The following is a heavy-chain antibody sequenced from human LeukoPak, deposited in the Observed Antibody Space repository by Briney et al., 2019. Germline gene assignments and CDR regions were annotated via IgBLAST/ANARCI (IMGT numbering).Heavy chain of an antibody. J-gene: IGHJ4*02. CDR3: ARTAARRFDY. CDR1: GYTFPSYF. V-gene: IGHV1-46*01. Sequence: PGASVKVSCKASGYTFPSYFMHWVRQAPGQGLEWMGIINPTGGSTTYAQKFQGRVTMTRDTSTGTVYMELSSLRSDDTAVYYCARTAARRFDYWGQGTLVTVSS. D-gene: IGHD6-6*01. CDR2: INPTGGST.